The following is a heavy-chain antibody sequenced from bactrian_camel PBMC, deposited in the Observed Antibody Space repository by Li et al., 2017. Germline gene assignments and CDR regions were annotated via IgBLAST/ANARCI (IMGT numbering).Heavy chain of an antibody. Sequence: HVQLVESGGNSVQAGGSLRLSCAASGHTYLNYCLAWFRLASGNEREGVAAIDSDGKTYYAESVKGRFTISRDDAKDTLLLQMDSLKPEDTAMYYCAADRWLWRASFVKRDYALWGQGTQVTVS. D-gene: IGHD4*01. CDR2: IDSDGKT. V-gene: IGHV3S55*01. J-gene: IGHJ4*01. CDR1: GHTYLNYC. CDR3: AADRWLWRASFVKRDYAL.